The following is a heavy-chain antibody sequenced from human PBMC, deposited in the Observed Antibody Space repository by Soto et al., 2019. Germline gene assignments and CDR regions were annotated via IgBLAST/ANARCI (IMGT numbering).Heavy chain of an antibody. CDR1: EFTFSNYA. CDR2: ISDNGGTT. V-gene: IGHV3-23*01. J-gene: IGHJ6*03. Sequence: PGESLKISCAASEFTFSNYAMSWVRQAPGKGLEWVSSISDNGGTTYYADSVKGRFTISRDNAKNTLYLQMNSLRAEDTALYHCARKNRENCSGGSCYFTQSYYYYYMDVWGKGTTVTVSS. CDR3: ARKNRENCSGGSCYFTQSYYYYYMDV. D-gene: IGHD2-15*01.